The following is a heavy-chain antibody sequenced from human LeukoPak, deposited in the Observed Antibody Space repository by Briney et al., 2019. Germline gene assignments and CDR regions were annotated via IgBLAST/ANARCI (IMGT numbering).Heavy chain of an antibody. Sequence: GGSLRLSCVASGFTFDDHAMHWVRQAPGKGLEWVSSISWYSGNIGYADSVKGRFSISRDNAKNTLYLEMNSLRTDDTALYFCARDVWRRAFYYATDVRGLGTTDAVSS. V-gene: IGHV3-9*01. CDR3: ARDVWRRAFYYATDV. CDR2: ISWYSGNI. D-gene: IGHD2-21*01. CDR1: GFTFDDHA. J-gene: IGHJ6*02.